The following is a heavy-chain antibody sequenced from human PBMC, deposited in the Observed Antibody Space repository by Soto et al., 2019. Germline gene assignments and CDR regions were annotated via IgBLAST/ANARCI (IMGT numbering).Heavy chain of an antibody. CDR1: GFTVSSYW. D-gene: IGHD3-16*02. V-gene: IGHV3-74*01. CDR2: INSDGSST. Sequence: GGSLRLSCAASGFTVSSYWMHWVRQAPGKGLVWVSRINSDGSSTSDADAVKGRFTISRDNAKNTLYLQMNSLRAEDTAVYYCARGTDNHSKNRNSWFDPWGQGTLVTVSS. J-gene: IGHJ5*02. CDR3: ARGTDNHSKNRNSWFDP.